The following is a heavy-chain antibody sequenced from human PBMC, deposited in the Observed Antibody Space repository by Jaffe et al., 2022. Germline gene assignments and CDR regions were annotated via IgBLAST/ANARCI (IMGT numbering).Heavy chain of an antibody. J-gene: IGHJ4*02. CDR2: IYWDDDK. V-gene: IGHV2-5*02. CDR1: GFSLSTSGVG. Sequence: QITLKESGPTLVKPTQTLTLTCTFSGFSLSTSGVGVGWIRQPPGKALEWLALIYWDDDKRYSPSLKSRLTITKDTSKNQVVLTMTNMDPVDTATYYCAHPEYYYDSSGYHTDYFDYWGQGTLVTVSS. CDR3: AHPEYYYDSSGYHTDYFDY. D-gene: IGHD3-22*01.